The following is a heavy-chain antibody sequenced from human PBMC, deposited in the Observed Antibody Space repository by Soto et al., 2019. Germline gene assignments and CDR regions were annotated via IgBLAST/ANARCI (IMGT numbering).Heavy chain of an antibody. CDR2: ISGSGGST. V-gene: IGHV3-23*01. CDR3: AKESPYCSSTSCDFDY. CDR1: GFTFSSYA. J-gene: IGHJ4*02. D-gene: IGHD2-2*01. Sequence: EVQLLESGGGLVQPGGSLRLSCAASGFTFSSYAMSWVRQAPGKGLEWVSAISGSGGSTYYADSVKGRFTISRDNSKNTLYLQMNSLRADDTAVYYCAKESPYCSSTSCDFDYWGQGTLVTVSS.